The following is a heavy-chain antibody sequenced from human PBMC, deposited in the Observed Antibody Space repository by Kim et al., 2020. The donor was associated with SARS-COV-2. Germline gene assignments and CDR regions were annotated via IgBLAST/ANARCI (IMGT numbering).Heavy chain of an antibody. J-gene: IGHJ6*02. CDR3: ARQQWPVLGGYYYYGMDV. D-gene: IGHD6-19*01. CDR1: GYSFTSYW. CDR2: IYPGDSDT. Sequence: GESLKISCKGSGYSFTSYWIGWVRQMPGKGLEWMGIIYPGDSDTRYSPSFQGQVTISADKSISTAYLQWSSLKASDTAMYYCARQQWPVLGGYYYYGMDVWGQGTTVTVSS. V-gene: IGHV5-51*01.